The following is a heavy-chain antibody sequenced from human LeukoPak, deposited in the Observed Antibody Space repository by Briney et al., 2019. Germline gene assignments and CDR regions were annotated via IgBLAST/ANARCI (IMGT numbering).Heavy chain of an antibody. CDR2: ISFSGSNV. V-gene: IGHV3-30*02. CDR1: GFTFSSYG. J-gene: IGHJ4*02. CDR3: AKPTTGSPTAAGLDY. Sequence: PGGSLRLSCAASGFTFSSYGMYWVRQAPGKGLERVSDISFSGSNVHYADSVKGRFTISRDNSKSTLFLQVNSLRPEDTAVYYCAKPTTGSPTAAGLDYWGQGTLVTVSS. D-gene: IGHD1-1*01.